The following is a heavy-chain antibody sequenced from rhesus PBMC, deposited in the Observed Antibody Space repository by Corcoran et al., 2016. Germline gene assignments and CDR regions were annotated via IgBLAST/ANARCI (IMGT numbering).Heavy chain of an antibody. CDR2: INRGGGST. CDR3: AKAPDYGNFDY. CDR1: GFTFSSYW. V-gene: IGHV3S42*01. J-gene: IGHJ4*01. D-gene: IGHD4-35*01. Sequence: EVQLVESGGGLAKPGGSLRLSCAASGFTFSSYWMNWVRQPPGKGLEWVAAINRGGGSTYYADSVKGRFTISRDNSKNTLSLQMNSLRAEDTAVYYCAKAPDYGNFDYWGQGVLVTVSS.